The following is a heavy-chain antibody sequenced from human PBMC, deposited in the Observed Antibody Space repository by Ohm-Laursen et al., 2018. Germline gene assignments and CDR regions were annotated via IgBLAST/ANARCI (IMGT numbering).Heavy chain of an antibody. V-gene: IGHV3-23*01. CDR3: AQTWAEVGPRGEYFQH. CDR1: GFTLSSFS. J-gene: IGHJ1*01. Sequence: SLRLSCAASGFTLSSFSMNWVRQAPGKGLEFVSAISGSGLNTYYADSVKGRYTTSRDNSKNTHYLQMNSLSAEDTAVYYCAQTWAEVGPRGEYFQHWGQGTLVTVSS. CDR2: ISGSGLNT. D-gene: IGHD3/OR15-3a*01.